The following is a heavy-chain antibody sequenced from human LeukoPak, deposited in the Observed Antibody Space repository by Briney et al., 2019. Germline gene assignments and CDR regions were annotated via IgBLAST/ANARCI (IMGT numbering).Heavy chain of an antibody. V-gene: IGHV4-4*02. CDR2: IYHSGST. CDR1: GGSISSSNW. J-gene: IGHJ6*02. Sequence: PSETLSLTCAVSGGSISSSNWWSWVRQPPGKGLEWIGEIYHSGSTNYNPSLKSRVTISVDKSKNQFSLKLSSVTAADTAVYYCARRSTDYYYYGMDVWGQGTTVTVSS. D-gene: IGHD5/OR15-5a*01. CDR3: ARRSTDYYYYGMDV.